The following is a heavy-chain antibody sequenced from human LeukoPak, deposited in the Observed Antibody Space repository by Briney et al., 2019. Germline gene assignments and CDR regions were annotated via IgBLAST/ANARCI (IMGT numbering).Heavy chain of an antibody. V-gene: IGHV1-69*04. CDR3: ARDRLGPNWYFDL. CDR2: IIPILGVA. CDR1: GGTFSSYA. J-gene: IGHJ2*01. D-gene: IGHD6-19*01. Sequence: SVKVSCKASGGTFSSYAISWVRQAPGQGLEWMGRIIPILGVANYAQKFQGRVTITADKSTSTAYMELSSLRSEDTAVYYCARDRLGPNWYFDLWGRGTLVTVSS.